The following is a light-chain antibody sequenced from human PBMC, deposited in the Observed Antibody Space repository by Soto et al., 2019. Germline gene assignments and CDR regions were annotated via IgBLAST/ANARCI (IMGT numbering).Light chain of an antibody. V-gene: IGKV3-11*01. CDR1: QRVGNF. CDR2: DAS. J-gene: IGKJ3*01. Sequence: ALTQSPATLSLSPGERATLSCRASQRVGNFLTWYQQKPGQPPTLLIYDASIRAAGFPARFSGSGSGTDFTLTISSLQPGDYAVYYCQHRHNFGPGPKVDLK. CDR3: QHRHN.